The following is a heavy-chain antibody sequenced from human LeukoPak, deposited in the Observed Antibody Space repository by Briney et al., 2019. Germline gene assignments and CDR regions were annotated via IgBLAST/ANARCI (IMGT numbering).Heavy chain of an antibody. CDR2: IYYSGST. CDR1: GGSISSSSYY. Sequence: SETLSLTCTVSGGSISSSSYYWGWIRQPPGKGLEWIGSIYYSGSTYYNPSLKSRVTISVDTSKNQFSLKLSSVTAADTAVYYCARGRVYYGSGTTATYFDYWGQGTLVTVSS. D-gene: IGHD3-10*01. V-gene: IGHV4-39*07. CDR3: ARGRVYYGSGTTATYFDY. J-gene: IGHJ4*02.